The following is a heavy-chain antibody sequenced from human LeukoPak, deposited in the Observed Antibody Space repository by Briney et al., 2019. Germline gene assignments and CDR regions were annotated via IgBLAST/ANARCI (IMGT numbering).Heavy chain of an antibody. J-gene: IGHJ3*02. CDR3: AGGGSPHI. CDR2: LYTSGST. V-gene: IGHV4-4*07. D-gene: IGHD1-26*01. CDR1: RSSINNDY. Sequence: SETLSLTCTVTRSSINNDYFIWVRHPAGNALEWIGRLYTSGSTTYNPSLKSRVTMSLDTSMTQFSLKLKSVTAADTAVYYCAGGGSPHIWGQGTMVTVSS.